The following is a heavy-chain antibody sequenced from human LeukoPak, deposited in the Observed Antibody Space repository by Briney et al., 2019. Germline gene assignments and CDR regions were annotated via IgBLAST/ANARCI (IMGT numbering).Heavy chain of an antibody. V-gene: IGHV3-20*04. CDR3: ASTNYYDSSGGY. CDR1: GFTFDDYG. CDR2: LNWNGDST. J-gene: IGHJ4*02. Sequence: WSGGSLRLSCAASGFTFDDYGMSWVRQAPGKGLEWVSGLNWNGDSTGYADSVKGRFTISRDNAKNSLYLKMNSLRAEDTALYYCASTNYYDSSGGYWGQGTLVTVSS. D-gene: IGHD3-22*01.